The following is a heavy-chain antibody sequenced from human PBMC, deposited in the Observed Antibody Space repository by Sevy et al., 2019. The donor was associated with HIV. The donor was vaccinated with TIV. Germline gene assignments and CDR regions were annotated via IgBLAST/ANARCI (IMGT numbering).Heavy chain of an antibody. J-gene: IGHJ4*02. D-gene: IGHD1-7*01. Sequence: ASVKVSRKASGYTFTNYYMHWVRQAPGQGLEWMGIINPSGGSTTYAQRCQGRVTVTRDTSTTTVYMELSSLRSEDTAVYYCARGNYPITAFDYWGQGALVTVSS. CDR3: ARGNYPITAFDY. V-gene: IGHV1-46*03. CDR2: INPSGGST. CDR1: GYTFTNYY.